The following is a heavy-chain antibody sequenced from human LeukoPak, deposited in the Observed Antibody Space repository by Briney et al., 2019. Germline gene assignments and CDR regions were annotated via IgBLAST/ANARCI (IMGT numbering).Heavy chain of an antibody. CDR2: LTYDGSDK. CDR1: GFTFRNYA. V-gene: IGHV3-30*14. Sequence: GGSLRLSCVASGFTFRNYAMHWVRQAPGKGLEWVATLTYDGSDKDYADSVKGRFTISRDNSKNTLYLQMNSLRAEDTAVYYCARKTDHQTGGDYWGQGTLVTVSS. J-gene: IGHJ4*02. D-gene: IGHD1-1*01. CDR3: ARKTDHQTGGDY.